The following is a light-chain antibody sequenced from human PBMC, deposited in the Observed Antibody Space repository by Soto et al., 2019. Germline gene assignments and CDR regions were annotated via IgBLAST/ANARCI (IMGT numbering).Light chain of an antibody. CDR2: WAS. V-gene: IGKV4-1*01. J-gene: IGKJ1*01. CDR3: QHYYTTPVT. CDR1: QTVLHGSNY. Sequence: DIVMTQSPDSLSVSLGERATINCKSSQTVLHGSNYLAWYQQKAGQPPKLLIYWASTRESGVPDRFSGSGSGTDFTLTITSLKAEDGAVYYCQHYYTTPVTFGQGTKVEI.